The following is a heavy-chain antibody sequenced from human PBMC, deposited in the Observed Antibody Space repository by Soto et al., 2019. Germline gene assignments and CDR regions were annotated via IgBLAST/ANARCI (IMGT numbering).Heavy chain of an antibody. CDR3: AKSPITIIVVVDPLYYFDY. CDR2: ISGSGGST. Sequence: GGSLRLSCAASGFTFSSYAMSWVRQAPGKGLEWVSAISGSGGSTYYADSVKGRFTISRDNSKNTLYLQMNSLRAEDTAVYYCAKSPITIIVVVDPLYYFDYWGQGTLVTVSS. V-gene: IGHV3-23*01. J-gene: IGHJ4*02. CDR1: GFTFSSYA. D-gene: IGHD3-22*01.